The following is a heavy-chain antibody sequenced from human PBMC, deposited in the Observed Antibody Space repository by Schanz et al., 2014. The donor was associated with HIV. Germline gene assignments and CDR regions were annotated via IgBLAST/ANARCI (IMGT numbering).Heavy chain of an antibody. Sequence: QVQLVQSGAEVKKPGASVKVSCKVSGYTFTSYGINWVRQAPGQGLEWMGWISAYNGNTNYAQKLQGRVTMTTDTSTSTAYMDLRSLRSDDTAVYYCARGAAEMATMTPWRYWGQGTLVTVSS. J-gene: IGHJ4*02. D-gene: IGHD5-12*01. CDR1: GYTFTSYG. CDR2: ISAYNGNT. CDR3: ARGAAEMATMTPWRY. V-gene: IGHV1-18*01.